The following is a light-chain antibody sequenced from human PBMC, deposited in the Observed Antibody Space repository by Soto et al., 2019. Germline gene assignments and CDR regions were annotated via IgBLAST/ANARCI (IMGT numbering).Light chain of an antibody. V-gene: IGKV1-5*01. CDR3: QHYNSDPWT. CDR2: DAS. J-gene: IGKJ1*01. CDR1: QTIRRW. Sequence: DIEMTQSPSTLSASVGDRLTITCRASQTIRRWLAWYQQRPGKAPKVLIYDASTLESGVPARFSGSGSETKFTLTISSLQPEDSATYYCQHYNSDPWTFGQGTRWIS.